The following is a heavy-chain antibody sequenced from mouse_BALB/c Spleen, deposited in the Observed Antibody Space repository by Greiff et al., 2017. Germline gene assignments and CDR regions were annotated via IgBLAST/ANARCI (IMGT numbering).Heavy chain of an antibody. CDR2: ISSGGGST. CDR1: GFAFSSYD. D-gene: IGHD2-14*01. Sequence: EVHLVESGGGLVKPGGSLKLSCAASGFAFSSYDMSWVRQTPEKRLEWVAYISSGGGSTYYPDTVKGRFTISRDNAKNTLYLQMSSLKSEDTAMYYCAREVRPGLDYWGQGTTLTVSS. CDR3: AREVRPGLDY. J-gene: IGHJ2*01. V-gene: IGHV5-12-1*01.